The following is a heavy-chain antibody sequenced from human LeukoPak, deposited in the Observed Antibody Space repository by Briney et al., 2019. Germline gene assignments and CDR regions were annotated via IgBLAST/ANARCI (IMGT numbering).Heavy chain of an antibody. D-gene: IGHD1-26*01. Sequence: GGSLRLSCAASGFTFDDYAMHWVRHTPGKGLEWVSGISWNSGSIGYADSVKGRFTISRDNAKNSLYLQMNSLRAEDMALYYCAKDTELSAFDIWGQGTMVIVSS. V-gene: IGHV3-9*03. CDR2: ISWNSGSI. J-gene: IGHJ3*02. CDR3: AKDTELSAFDI. CDR1: GFTFDDYA.